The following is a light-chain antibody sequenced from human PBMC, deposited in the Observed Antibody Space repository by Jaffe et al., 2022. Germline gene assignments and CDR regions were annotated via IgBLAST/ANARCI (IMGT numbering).Light chain of an antibody. CDR1: ALPKQY. V-gene: IGLV3-25*03. CDR3: QSADSSGFYVV. CDR2: KDS. Sequence: SYELTQPPSVSVSPGQTARITCSGDALPKQYAYWYQQKPGQAPVLVIYKDSERPSGIPERFSGSSSGTTVTLSISGAQAEDEADYYCQSADSSGFYVVFGGGTKLTVL. J-gene: IGLJ2*01.